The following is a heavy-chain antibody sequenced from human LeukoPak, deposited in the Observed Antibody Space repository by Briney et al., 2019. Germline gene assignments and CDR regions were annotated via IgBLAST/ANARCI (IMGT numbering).Heavy chain of an antibody. J-gene: IGHJ4*02. V-gene: IGHV3-30*03. Sequence: GALRLSCAASGFTFSNYGIHWVRQAPGKGLEWVAVISYDGNNKYYADSVKGRFTISRDNSKNTLFLQMNSLRAEDTAVYYCARAKPFDYWGQGTLVTVSS. CDR3: ARAKPFDY. CDR2: ISYDGNNK. CDR1: GFTFSNYG.